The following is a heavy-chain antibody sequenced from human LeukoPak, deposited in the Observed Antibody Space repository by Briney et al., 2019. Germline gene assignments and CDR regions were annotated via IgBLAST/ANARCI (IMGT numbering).Heavy chain of an antibody. J-gene: IGHJ5*02. CDR1: GYTFTYYV. CDR2: INAYNGNT. V-gene: IGHV1-8*02. D-gene: IGHD3-3*01. CDR3: ARGESTQLFYYDFWSGYYNWFDP. Sequence: ASVKVSCKTSGYTFTYYVISWVRQAPGQGLEWMGWINAYNGNTNDAQKFQGRVTMTRNTSISTAYMELSSLRSEDTAVYYCARGESTQLFYYDFWSGYYNWFDPWGQGTLVTVSS.